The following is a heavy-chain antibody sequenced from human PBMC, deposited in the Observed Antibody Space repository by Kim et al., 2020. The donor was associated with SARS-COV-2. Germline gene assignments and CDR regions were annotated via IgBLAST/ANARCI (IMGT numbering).Heavy chain of an antibody. J-gene: IGHJ2*01. D-gene: IGHD2-21*01. V-gene: IGHV3-74*01. CDR3: ARDPPANIVVPRSWYFDL. Sequence: KGRFTISRDNAKNTLYLQMNSLRAEDTAVYYCARDPPANIVVPRSWYFDLWGRGTLVTVSS.